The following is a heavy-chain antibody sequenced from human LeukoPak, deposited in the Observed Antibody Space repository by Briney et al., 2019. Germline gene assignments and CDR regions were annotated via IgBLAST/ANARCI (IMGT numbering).Heavy chain of an antibody. Sequence: SETLSLTCTVSGGSISSYFWSWIRQPPGKGLEWIAYIHYSENTNYNPSLKSRVTISVDTSKNQFSLKLSSVTAADTAVYYCARDRRWELLHAFDIWGQGTMVTVSS. CDR1: GGSISSYF. D-gene: IGHD1-26*01. CDR2: IHYSENT. V-gene: IGHV4-59*01. CDR3: ARDRRWELLHAFDI. J-gene: IGHJ3*02.